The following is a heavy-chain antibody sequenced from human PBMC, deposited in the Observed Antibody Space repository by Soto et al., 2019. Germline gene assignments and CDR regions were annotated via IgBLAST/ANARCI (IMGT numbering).Heavy chain of an antibody. V-gene: IGHV1-69*01. CDR3: ARDLGIAAAGTGAYAFDI. CDR2: IIPIFGTA. Sequence: QVQLVQSGAEVKKPGSSVNVSCKASGGTFSSYAISWVRQAPGQGLEWMGGIIPIFGTANYAQKFQGRVTITADESTSTAYMELSSLRSEDTAVYYCARDLGIAAAGTGAYAFDIWGQGTMVTVSS. CDR1: GGTFSSYA. D-gene: IGHD6-13*01. J-gene: IGHJ3*02.